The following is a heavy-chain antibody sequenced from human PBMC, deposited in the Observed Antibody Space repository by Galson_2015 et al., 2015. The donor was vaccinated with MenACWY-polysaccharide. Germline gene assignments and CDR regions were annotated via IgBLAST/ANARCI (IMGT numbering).Heavy chain of an antibody. CDR2: LFSDDEK. J-gene: IGHJ4*02. Sequence: ALVKPTQPLTLTCTVSGFSLRNARLGVSWIRQPPGKALEWLAPLFSDDEKSYSTSLKSRLTISKDTSKSPVVLTMTNMDPVDTATYYCARTASSSCYSVFDYWGQGTLVTVSS. D-gene: IGHD6-13*01. CDR1: GFSLRNARLG. CDR3: ARTASSSCYSVFDY. V-gene: IGHV2-26*01.